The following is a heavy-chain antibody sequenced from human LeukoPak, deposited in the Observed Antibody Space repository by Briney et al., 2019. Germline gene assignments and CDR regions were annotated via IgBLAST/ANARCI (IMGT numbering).Heavy chain of an antibody. V-gene: IGHV3-74*01. CDR3: VREGSLQYLFDY. CDR2: VNSDGTNT. D-gene: IGHD2-2*02. J-gene: IGHJ4*02. Sequence: QPGGSLRLSCAASGFFFNTYWMHWVRQAPGKGLVWVSRVNSDGTNTNYGDSVQGRFTVSRDNAKNTLYLQMNSLRAEDTAVYYCVREGSLQYLFDYWGQGTLVTVSS. CDR1: GFFFNTYW.